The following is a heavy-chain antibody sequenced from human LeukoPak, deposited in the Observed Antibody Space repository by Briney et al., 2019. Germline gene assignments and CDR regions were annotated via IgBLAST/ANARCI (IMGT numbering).Heavy chain of an antibody. J-gene: IGHJ5*02. Sequence: SETLSLTCTVSGGSISSYYWSWIRQPPGKGLEWIGYIYYSGSTNYNPSLKSRVTISVDTSKNQFSLKLRSVTAADTAVYYCARAMAGLDPWGQGTLVTVSS. CDR1: GGSISSYY. CDR2: IYYSGST. CDR3: ARAMAGLDP. D-gene: IGHD5-24*01. V-gene: IGHV4-59*01.